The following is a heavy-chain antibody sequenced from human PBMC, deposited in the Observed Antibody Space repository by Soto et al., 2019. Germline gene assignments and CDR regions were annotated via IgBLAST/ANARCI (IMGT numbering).Heavy chain of an antibody. Sequence: QLQLQESGSGLVKPSQTLTLTCAVSGGSISSGGYSWSWIRQPPGKGLEWIGYIYHSGSTYYNPSLKSRVTISVDRSKNQFSLKLSSVTAADTAVYYCARVPGSGYLVDYWGQGTLVTVSS. CDR1: GGSISSGGYS. J-gene: IGHJ4*02. V-gene: IGHV4-30-2*01. D-gene: IGHD3-22*01. CDR2: IYHSGST. CDR3: ARVPGSGYLVDY.